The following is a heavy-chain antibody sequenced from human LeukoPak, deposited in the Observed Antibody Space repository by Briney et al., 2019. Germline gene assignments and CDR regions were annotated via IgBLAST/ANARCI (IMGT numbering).Heavy chain of an antibody. Sequence: GGSLRLSCAASGFTFSDYYMSWIRQAPGKGLEWVSYISSNGSTTYYAHSVNGRFTISRDNSKNTLYLQTNSLRAEDTAVYYCAKAGDCSSTSCYYYYYYYYMDVWGKGTTVTISS. CDR1: GFTFSDYY. V-gene: IGHV3-11*01. CDR3: AKAGDCSSTSCYYYYYYYYMDV. J-gene: IGHJ6*03. D-gene: IGHD2-2*01. CDR2: ISSNGSTT.